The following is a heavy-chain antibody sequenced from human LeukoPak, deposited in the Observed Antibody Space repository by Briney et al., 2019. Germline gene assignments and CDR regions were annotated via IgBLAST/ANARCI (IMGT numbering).Heavy chain of an antibody. D-gene: IGHD3-10*01. CDR1: GFTFSSYS. J-gene: IGHJ3*02. Sequence: PGGSLRLSCAASGFTFSSYSMNWVRQAPGKGLEWVSSISSSSSYIYYADSVKGRFTISRDNAKNSLYLQMNSLRAEDTAVYYCARDSVLLWFGTFGGGAFDIWGQGTMVTVSS. CDR3: ARDSVLLWFGTFGGGAFDI. V-gene: IGHV3-21*01. CDR2: ISSSSSYI.